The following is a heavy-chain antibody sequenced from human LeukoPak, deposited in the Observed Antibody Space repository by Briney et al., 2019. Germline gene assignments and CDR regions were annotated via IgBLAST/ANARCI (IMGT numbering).Heavy chain of an antibody. J-gene: IGHJ4*02. Sequence: SVKVSCKASGGTFSSYAISWVRQAPGRGLEWMGGIIPIFGTANYAQKFQGRVTITADESTSTAYMELSSLRSEDTAVYYCARDVVGDSSGYYDYWGQGTLVTVSS. V-gene: IGHV1-69*13. CDR3: ARDVVGDSSGYYDY. CDR2: IIPIFGTA. D-gene: IGHD3-22*01. CDR1: GGTFSSYA.